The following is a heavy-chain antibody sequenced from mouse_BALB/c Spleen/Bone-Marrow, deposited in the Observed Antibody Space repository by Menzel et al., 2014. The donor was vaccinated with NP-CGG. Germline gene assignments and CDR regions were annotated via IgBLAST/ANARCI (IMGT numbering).Heavy chain of an antibody. CDR2: ISSAGSHT. CDR3: VRDSSGYFDY. CDR1: GFTFSWYA. D-gene: IGHD3-1*01. V-gene: IGHV5-9-4*01. J-gene: IGHJ2*01. Sequence: VQLQQSGGGLVKPGGSLELSCAASGFTFSWYAMSWVRQSPEKRLEWVAEISSAGSHTYYPDTVTGRFTISRDNAKNTLYLEMSSLRSEDTAMYYCVRDSSGYFDYWGQGTTLTVSS.